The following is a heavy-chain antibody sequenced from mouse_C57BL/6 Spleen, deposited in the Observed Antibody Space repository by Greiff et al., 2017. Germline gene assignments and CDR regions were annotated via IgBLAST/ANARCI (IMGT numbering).Heavy chain of an antibody. CDR2: IWSGGST. CDR3: ARSPFGSTYFDY. V-gene: IGHV2-2*01. CDR1: GFSLTSYG. J-gene: IGHJ2*01. Sequence: VQLQQSGPGLVQPSQSLSITCTVSGFSLTSYGVHWVRQSPGKGLEWLGVIWSGGSTDYNAAFISRLSISKDNSKSQVFFKMNSLQADDTARYYCARSPFGSTYFDYWGQGTTLTVSS. D-gene: IGHD1-1*01.